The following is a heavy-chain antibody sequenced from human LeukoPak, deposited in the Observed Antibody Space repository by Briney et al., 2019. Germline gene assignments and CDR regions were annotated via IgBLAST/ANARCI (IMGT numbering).Heavy chain of an antibody. CDR2: ISGSGGST. V-gene: IGHV3-23*01. J-gene: IGHJ4*02. Sequence: GGSLRLSCVASGFTFSSYSMNWVRQAPGKGLEWVSAISGSGGSTYYADSVKGRFTISRDNSKNTLYLQMNSLRAEDTAVYYCAKDLGGEQWTIFTFDYWGQGTLVTVSS. CDR3: AKDLGGEQWTIFTFDY. CDR1: GFTFSSYS. D-gene: IGHD3-9*01.